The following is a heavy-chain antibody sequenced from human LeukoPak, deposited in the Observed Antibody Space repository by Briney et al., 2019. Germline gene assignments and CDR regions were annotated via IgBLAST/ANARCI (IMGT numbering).Heavy chain of an antibody. Sequence: GGSLRLSCAASGFTFSSYAMSWVRQAPGKGPEWVSALSGSGANTYYADSVKGRFTISRDNSKNTLYLQMNSLRAEDTAVYYCARDRPYSSNCWGQGTLVTASS. V-gene: IGHV3-23*01. D-gene: IGHD6-13*01. J-gene: IGHJ4*02. CDR1: GFTFSSYA. CDR2: LSGSGANT. CDR3: ARDRPYSSNC.